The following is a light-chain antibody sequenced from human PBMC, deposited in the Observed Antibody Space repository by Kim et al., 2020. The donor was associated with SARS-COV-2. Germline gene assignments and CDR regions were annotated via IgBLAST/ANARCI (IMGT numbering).Light chain of an antibody. Sequence: SPGARATLSCRASQTISSSYLAWYQQKPGQAPRLLIYGASSRATGIPDRFSGSGSGTDFTLTISRLESEDFAMYYCQQYGSSPRTFGQGTKVEIK. CDR1: QTISSSY. V-gene: IGKV3-20*01. CDR3: QQYGSSPRT. J-gene: IGKJ1*01. CDR2: GAS.